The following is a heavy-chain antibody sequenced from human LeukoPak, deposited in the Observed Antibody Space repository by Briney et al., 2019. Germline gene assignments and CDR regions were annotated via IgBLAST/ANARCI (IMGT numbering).Heavy chain of an antibody. V-gene: IGHV1-46*01. Sequence: IINPSGGSTTYAQNFQGRVTMTRDTSTSTVYMELSSLRSEDTAVYYCARDLDSSGYSWFDPWGQGTLVTVSS. CDR3: ARDLDSSGYSWFDP. J-gene: IGHJ5*02. D-gene: IGHD3-22*01. CDR2: INPSGGST.